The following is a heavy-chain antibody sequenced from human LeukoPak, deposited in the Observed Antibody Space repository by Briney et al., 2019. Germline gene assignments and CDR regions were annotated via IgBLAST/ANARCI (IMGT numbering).Heavy chain of an antibody. D-gene: IGHD3-22*01. V-gene: IGHV3-30*18. J-gene: IGHJ6*02. Sequence: GGSLRLSCAASGFTFSSYGMHWVRQAPVKGLEWVAVISYDGSNKYYADSVKGRFTISRDNSKNTLYLQMNSLRAEDTAVYYCANLKIVVDYGMDVWGQGTTVTVSS. CDR1: GFTFSSYG. CDR2: ISYDGSNK. CDR3: ANLKIVVDYGMDV.